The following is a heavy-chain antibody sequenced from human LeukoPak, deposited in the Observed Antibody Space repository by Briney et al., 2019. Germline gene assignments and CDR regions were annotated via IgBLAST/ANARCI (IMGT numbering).Heavy chain of an antibody. Sequence: SVKVSCKASGGTFSSYAISWVRQAPGQGLEWMGKILPFLPVASYAQKFQGRVTISADKSTSTAYMELSSLRSEDTAVYYCARGKDTVMAGDYYYGMDVWGQGTTVTVPS. CDR3: ARGKDTVMAGDYYYGMDV. CDR2: ILPFLPVA. J-gene: IGHJ6*02. CDR1: GGTFSSYA. V-gene: IGHV1-69*04. D-gene: IGHD5-18*01.